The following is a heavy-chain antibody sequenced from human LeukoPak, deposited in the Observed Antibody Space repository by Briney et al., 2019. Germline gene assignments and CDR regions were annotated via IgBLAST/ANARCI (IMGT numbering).Heavy chain of an antibody. Sequence: PGGSLRLSCAASGFTFSRYDMQWVRQAPGKGLEWVSGISRSGPTYYTDSVKGRFTISRDNSKNTLYLQMNSLRAEDTAAYYCARDNYYGSGSYSDYWGQGTLVTVSS. D-gene: IGHD3-10*01. CDR1: GFTFSRYD. V-gene: IGHV3-23*01. J-gene: IGHJ4*02. CDR3: ARDNYYGSGSYSDY. CDR2: ISRSGPT.